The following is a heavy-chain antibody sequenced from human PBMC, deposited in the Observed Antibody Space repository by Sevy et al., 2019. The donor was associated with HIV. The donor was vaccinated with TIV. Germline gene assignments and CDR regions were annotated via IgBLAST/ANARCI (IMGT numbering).Heavy chain of an antibody. V-gene: IGHV3-23*01. CDR1: GFTFRNYA. CDR2: ISGTGGSGDKT. Sequence: GGSLRLSCAASGFTFRNYAMNWVRQAPGKGLEWVSGISGTGGSGDKTNYADSVKGRFTISRDDSKNSLYLQLNTRRAEDTAIYYCARKYDSSGYFDYWGQGTLVTVSS. D-gene: IGHD3-22*01. J-gene: IGHJ4*02. CDR3: ARKYDSSGYFDY.